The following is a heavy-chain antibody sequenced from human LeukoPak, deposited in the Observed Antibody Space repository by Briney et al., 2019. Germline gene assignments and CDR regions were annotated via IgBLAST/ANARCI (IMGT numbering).Heavy chain of an antibody. CDR2: INHSGST. Sequence: SETLSLTCAVYGGSFNGYYWTWVRQPPGKGLEWIGEINHSGSTNYNPSLKSRVAISVDTSKNQFSLKLSSVTAADMAVYYCARARGAVAGIGSNFFYWGQGTLVTVSS. V-gene: IGHV4-34*01. CDR1: GGSFNGYY. D-gene: IGHD6-19*01. CDR3: ARARGAVAGIGSNFFY. J-gene: IGHJ4*02.